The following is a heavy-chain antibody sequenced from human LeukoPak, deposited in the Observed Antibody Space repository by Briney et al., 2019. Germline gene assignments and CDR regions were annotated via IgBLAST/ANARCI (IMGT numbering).Heavy chain of an antibody. J-gene: IGHJ4*02. Sequence: PGGSLRLSCAASGFTFSGYAIHWVRQTPGEGLEWVAAISNDESNKDYADSVKGRFTISRDNSKNTLYLQMNSLRAEDTALYYCARKDDGYNSRGTAFDYWGQGTLVTVSS. CDR3: ARKDDGYNSRGTAFDY. V-gene: IGHV3-30*04. D-gene: IGHD5-24*01. CDR1: GFTFSGYA. CDR2: ISNDESNK.